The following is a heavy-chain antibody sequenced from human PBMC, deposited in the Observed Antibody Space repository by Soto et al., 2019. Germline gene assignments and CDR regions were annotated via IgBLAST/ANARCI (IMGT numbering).Heavy chain of an antibody. CDR2: INPYNGNT. Sequence: GALVKVSCKASGYTFTSYGISWVRQAPGQGLEWMAWINPYNGNTKYAEKFLGRVTVTTDTSTATAYMEVRSLTSDDTAVFYCARVGVGLAAPRVWPYWGQGTPVTVSS. CDR3: ARVGVGLAAPRVWPY. CDR1: GYTFTSYG. J-gene: IGHJ4*02. D-gene: IGHD6-13*01. V-gene: IGHV1-18*01.